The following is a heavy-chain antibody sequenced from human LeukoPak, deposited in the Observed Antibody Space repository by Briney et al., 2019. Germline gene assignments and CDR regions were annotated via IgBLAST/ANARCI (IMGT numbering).Heavy chain of an antibody. CDR2: ISSSSNYI. Sequence: GGSLRLSCAASGFTFSSYSMNWVRQAPGKGLEWVSSISSSSNYIYYADSVKGRFTISRDNAKNSLYLQMNSLRAEDTAVYYCARNRIAAPSYDYWGQGTLVTVSS. J-gene: IGHJ4*02. CDR3: ARNRIAAPSYDY. V-gene: IGHV3-21*01. D-gene: IGHD6-13*01. CDR1: GFTFSSYS.